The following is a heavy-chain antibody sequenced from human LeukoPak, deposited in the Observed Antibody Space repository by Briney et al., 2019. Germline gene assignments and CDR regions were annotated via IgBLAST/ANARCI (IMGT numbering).Heavy chain of an antibody. CDR3: ARVRFGYYDFWCGSAEYYYMDD. Sequence: ASVTLSRTCSVSTFTSYDINWVRLRTAPGLEWMGWMNLNSGSTGYAQKIHGRVTITKNTSISTAYMELSSLRSEDTAVYYCARVRFGYYDFWCGSAEYYYMDDWGKGTTVTVSS. J-gene: IGHJ6*03. V-gene: IGHV1-8*03. D-gene: IGHD3-3*01. CDR1: VSTFTSYD. CDR2: MNLNSGST.